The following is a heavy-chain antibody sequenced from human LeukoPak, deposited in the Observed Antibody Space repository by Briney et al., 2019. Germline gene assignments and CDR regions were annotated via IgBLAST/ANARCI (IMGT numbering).Heavy chain of an antibody. V-gene: IGHV7-4-1*02. Sequence: ASVKVSCKASGYTFTSYAMNWVRQAPGQGLEWMGWINTNTGNPTYAQGFTGRFVFSLDTSVSTAYLQISSLKAEDTAVYYCASFRVLIPAAGGNDAFDIWGQGTMVTVSS. J-gene: IGHJ3*02. CDR3: ASFRVLIPAAGGNDAFDI. D-gene: IGHD6-13*01. CDR1: GYTFTSYA. CDR2: INTNTGNP.